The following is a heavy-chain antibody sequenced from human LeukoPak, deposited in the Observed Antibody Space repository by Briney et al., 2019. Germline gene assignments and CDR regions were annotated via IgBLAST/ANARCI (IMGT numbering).Heavy chain of an antibody. CDR1: GFSLSTTGVG. V-gene: IGHV2-5*01. Sequence: ESGPTLVNPTQTLTLTCAFSGFSLSTTGVGVGWIRQPPGGALEWLALIYWNDDKRYSPSLKSRPTITKDTSKNQVVLIMTNMDPVDTATYYCARRREMATLVYAFDIWGQGTMVTVSS. CDR2: IYWNDDK. D-gene: IGHD5-24*01. J-gene: IGHJ3*02. CDR3: ARRREMATLVYAFDI.